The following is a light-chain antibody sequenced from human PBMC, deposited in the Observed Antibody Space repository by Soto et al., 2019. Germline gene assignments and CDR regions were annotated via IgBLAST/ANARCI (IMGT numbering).Light chain of an antibody. V-gene: IGKV1-39*01. J-gene: IGKJ1*01. CDR3: YQYDSSPWT. CDR2: AAS. CDR1: QSISSY. Sequence: IQLTQSPSSLFASVGARVTIACRASQSISSYLNWYQQKPGKAPKLLIYAASSLQSGVPSRFSGSGSGTDFTLTISSLEPEDFAVYFCYQYDSSPWTFGQGTKVDIK.